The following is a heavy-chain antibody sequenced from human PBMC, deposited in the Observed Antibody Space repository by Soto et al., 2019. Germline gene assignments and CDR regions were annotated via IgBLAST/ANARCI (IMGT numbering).Heavy chain of an antibody. Sequence: SETLSLTCTFSCGSISSGDYYWSWIRQPPGKGREWIGYIYYSGSTYYNPSLKSRVTISVDTSKNQFSLKLSTVTAADTAVYYCARHLHPDGNYWFFDLWGRGTLVTVSS. CDR3: ARHLHPDGNYWFFDL. D-gene: IGHD1-1*01. J-gene: IGHJ2*01. V-gene: IGHV4-30-4*01. CDR1: CGSISSGDYY. CDR2: IYYSGST.